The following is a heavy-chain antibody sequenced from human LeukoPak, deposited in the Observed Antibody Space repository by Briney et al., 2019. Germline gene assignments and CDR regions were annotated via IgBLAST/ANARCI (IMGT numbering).Heavy chain of an antibody. Sequence: SETLSLTCSVSGGSISGSHYYWGWMRQPPGKGLEWIGSVYHSGSTYYDPSLESRVTISVDTSKNQFSLKLSSVTAADTAVYYCARPAGSGSQTDYWGQGTLVTVSS. D-gene: IGHD3-10*01. CDR2: VYHSGST. V-gene: IGHV4-39*01. CDR3: ARPAGSGSQTDY. CDR1: GGSISGSHYY. J-gene: IGHJ4*02.